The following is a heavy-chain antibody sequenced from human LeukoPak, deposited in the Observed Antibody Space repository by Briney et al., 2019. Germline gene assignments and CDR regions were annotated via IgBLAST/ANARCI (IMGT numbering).Heavy chain of an antibody. V-gene: IGHV1-2*02. J-gene: IGHJ5*02. CDR3: ARGSAMVTTYRGGNWFDP. D-gene: IGHD5-18*01. CDR1: GYTFSDYY. Sequence: ASVKVSCKASGYTFSDYYMHWVRQAPGQGLEWMGWTKHNSGGTNYAQKFQGRVTMTRDTSINTAYMELSSLRSDDTAVYYCARGSAMVTTYRGGNWFDPWGQGTLVTVSS. CDR2: TKHNSGGT.